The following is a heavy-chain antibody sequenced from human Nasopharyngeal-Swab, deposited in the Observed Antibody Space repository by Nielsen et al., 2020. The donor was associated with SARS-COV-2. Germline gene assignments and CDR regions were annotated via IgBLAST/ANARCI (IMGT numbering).Heavy chain of an antibody. CDR2: INQVGSEK. D-gene: IGHD3-9*01. V-gene: IGHV3-7*01. CDR3: ATDKLRYFDWFPYGMDV. CDR1: GFSFSSYW. Sequence: GGSLSLSCAASGFSFSSYWMSWVRQPPGKGLEWVAIINQVGSEKYYVDSVKGRLTISRDNAKNSLYLQMNSLRAEDTAVYYCATDKLRYFDWFPYGMDVWGQGTTVTVSS. J-gene: IGHJ6*02.